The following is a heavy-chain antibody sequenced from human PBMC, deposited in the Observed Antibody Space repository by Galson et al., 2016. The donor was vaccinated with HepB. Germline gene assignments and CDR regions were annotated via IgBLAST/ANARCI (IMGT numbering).Heavy chain of an antibody. CDR3: VRGFWSNGMDV. CDR2: TYYKSKWYT. CDR1: GDSVSTNSAA. Sequence: CAISGDSVSTNSAAWNWIRQSPPRGLEWLGRTYYKSKWYTNYAVSVKSRITINPDTSKNQFSLQLDSVTPEDTAVYYCVRGFWSNGMDVWGQGTTVPVS. J-gene: IGHJ6*02. V-gene: IGHV6-1*01. D-gene: IGHD3-3*01.